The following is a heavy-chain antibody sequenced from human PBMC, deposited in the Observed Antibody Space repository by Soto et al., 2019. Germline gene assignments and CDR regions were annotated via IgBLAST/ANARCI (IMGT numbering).Heavy chain of an antibody. V-gene: IGHV3-15*01. CDR3: ARDRVIDY. CDR1: GFTFDNAW. Sequence: GGSLRLSCAASGFTFDNAWMSWFRQAPGKGLEWVGRIKSKTHGGTTEYAAAVKGRFTISRDDSKNTLYLQMNSLRAEDTAVYYCARDRVIDYWGQGTLVTVSS. CDR2: IKSKTHGGTT. J-gene: IGHJ4*02. D-gene: IGHD3-10*01.